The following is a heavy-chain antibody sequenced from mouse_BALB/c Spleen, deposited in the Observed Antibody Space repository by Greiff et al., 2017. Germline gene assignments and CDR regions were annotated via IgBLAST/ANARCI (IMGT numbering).Heavy chain of an antibody. V-gene: IGHV3-6*02. D-gene: IGHD3-1*01. CDR2: ISYDGSN. J-gene: IGHJ4*01. CDR3: AGLRAMDD. CDR1: GYSITSGYY. Sequence: EVKLVESGPGLVKPSQSLSLTCSVTGYSITSGYYWNWIRQFPGNKLEWMGYISYDGSNNYNPSLKNRISITRDTSKNQFFLKLNSVTTEDTATYYCAGLRAMDDWGQGTSVTVSS.